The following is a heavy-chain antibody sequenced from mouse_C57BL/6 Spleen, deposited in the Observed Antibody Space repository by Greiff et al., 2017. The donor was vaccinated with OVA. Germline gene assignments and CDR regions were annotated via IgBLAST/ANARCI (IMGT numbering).Heavy chain of an antibody. V-gene: IGHV2-5*01. J-gene: IGHJ3*01. Sequence: QVQLQQSGPGLVQPSQSLSITCTVSGFSLTSYGVHWVRQSPGKGLEWLGVIWRGGSTDNNAAFMSRLSITKYNSKSQVFFKMNSLQADDTAIYYCAKNDDYGSSSWFAYWGQGTLVTVSA. CDR3: AKNDDYGSSSWFAY. CDR2: IWRGGST. D-gene: IGHD1-1*01. CDR1: GFSLTSYG.